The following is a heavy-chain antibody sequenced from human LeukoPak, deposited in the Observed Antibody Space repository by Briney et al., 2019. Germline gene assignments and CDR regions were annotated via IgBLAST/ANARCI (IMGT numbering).Heavy chain of an antibody. J-gene: IGHJ4*02. V-gene: IGHV3-74*01. D-gene: IGHD4-17*01. CDR2: INSDGSST. CDR1: GFTFSSYW. Sequence: PGGSLRLSCAASGFTFSSYWMHWVRQAPGKGLVWVSRINSDGSSTSYGDSVKGRFTISRDNAKNTLYLQMNSLRAEDTAVYYCASDGATVTPLDYWGQGTLVTVSS. CDR3: ASDGATVTPLDY.